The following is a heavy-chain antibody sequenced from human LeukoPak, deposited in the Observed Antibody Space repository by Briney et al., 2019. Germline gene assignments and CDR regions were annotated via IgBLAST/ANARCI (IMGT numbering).Heavy chain of an antibody. V-gene: IGHV1-2*02. D-gene: IGHD6-19*01. CDR2: INPNSGGT. Sequence: ASVKVSCKASGYTFTGYYMHWVRQAPGQGLEWMGWINPNSGGTNYAQKFQGRVTMTRDMSISTAYMELSRLRSDDTAVYYCARDIAVAGTIWFDPWGQGTLVTVSS. CDR1: GYTFTGYY. CDR3: ARDIAVAGTIWFDP. J-gene: IGHJ5*02.